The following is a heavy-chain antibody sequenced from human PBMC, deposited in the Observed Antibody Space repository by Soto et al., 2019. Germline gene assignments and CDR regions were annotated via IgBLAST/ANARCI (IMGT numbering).Heavy chain of an antibody. CDR3: AKEIYGDYDNYYYYYMDV. CDR1: GFTFSSYG. Sequence: GGSLRLSCASSGFTFSSYGMHWVRQAPGKGLEWVAVISYDGSNKYYADSVKGRFTISRDNSKNTLYLQMNSLRAEDTAVYYCAKEIYGDYDNYYYYYMDVWGKGTTVTVSS. CDR2: ISYDGSNK. J-gene: IGHJ6*03. V-gene: IGHV3-30*18. D-gene: IGHD4-17*01.